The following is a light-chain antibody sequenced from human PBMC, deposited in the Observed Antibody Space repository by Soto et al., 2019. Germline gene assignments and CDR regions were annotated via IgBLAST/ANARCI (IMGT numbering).Light chain of an antibody. J-gene: IGLJ3*02. Sequence: QSVLTQPASVSGSPGQSITISCTGTSSDVGAYNYVSWYQQHPGEVPKVMIYEVTNRPSGVSNRFSGSKSGNTASLTISGLQAEDESDYYCSSYTSRSTWVFGGGTKLTVL. V-gene: IGLV2-14*01. CDR2: EVT. CDR3: SSYTSRSTWV. CDR1: SSDVGAYNY.